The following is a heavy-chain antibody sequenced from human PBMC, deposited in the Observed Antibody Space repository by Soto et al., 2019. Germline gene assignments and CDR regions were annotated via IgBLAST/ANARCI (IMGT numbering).Heavy chain of an antibody. CDR1: GYTFTSYG. D-gene: IGHD3-3*01. Sequence: PGASVKVSCKASGYTFTSYGISWVRQAPGQGLEWMGWISAYNGNTNYAQKLQGRVTMTTDTSTSTAYMELRSLRSDDTAVYYCARDRPALEWLDDAFDIWGQGTMVTVSS. J-gene: IGHJ3*02. CDR2: ISAYNGNT. CDR3: ARDRPALEWLDDAFDI. V-gene: IGHV1-18*01.